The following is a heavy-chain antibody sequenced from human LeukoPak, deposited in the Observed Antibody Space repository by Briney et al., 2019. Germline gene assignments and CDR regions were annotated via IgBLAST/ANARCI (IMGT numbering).Heavy chain of an antibody. Sequence: GGSLRLSCTASGFTYINYDMTWVRQAPGKGVEWVSSISGTTIYTFSADSVRGRFTISRDNVENSLYLQMNNLRGEDTGVYFCARLGLRSDAYNSFDFWGQGTLVTVSS. D-gene: IGHD5-24*01. CDR3: ARLGLRSDAYNSFDF. CDR2: ISGTTIYT. V-gene: IGHV3-21*01. J-gene: IGHJ4*02. CDR1: GFTYINYD.